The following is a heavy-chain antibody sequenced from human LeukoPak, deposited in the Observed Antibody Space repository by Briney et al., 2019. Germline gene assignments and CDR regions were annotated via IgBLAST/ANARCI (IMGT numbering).Heavy chain of an antibody. Sequence: GRSLRLSCAASGFAFSSYGMHWVRQAPGKGLEWVAVIGYDGSNNYYADSVKGRFTISRDNAKNSLYLQMNSLRAEDTAVYYCASPRYSSSWGFDYWGQGTLVTVSS. D-gene: IGHD6-13*01. CDR1: GFAFSSYG. V-gene: IGHV3-33*03. CDR3: ASPRYSSSWGFDY. J-gene: IGHJ4*02. CDR2: IGYDGSNN.